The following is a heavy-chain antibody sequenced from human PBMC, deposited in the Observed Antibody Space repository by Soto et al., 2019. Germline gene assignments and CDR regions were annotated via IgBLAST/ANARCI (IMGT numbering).Heavy chain of an antibody. Sequence: GGSLRLSCTASGFTFGDYAMSWVRQAPGKGLEWVGFIRSKAYGGTTEYAAFVKGRFTISRDDSKSIADLQMNSLKTEYTAVYCCTLGGGATTAFDIWGQGTMVTVSS. CDR3: TLGGGATTAFDI. CDR2: IRSKAYGGTT. J-gene: IGHJ3*02. CDR1: GFTFGDYA. D-gene: IGHD1-26*01. V-gene: IGHV3-49*04.